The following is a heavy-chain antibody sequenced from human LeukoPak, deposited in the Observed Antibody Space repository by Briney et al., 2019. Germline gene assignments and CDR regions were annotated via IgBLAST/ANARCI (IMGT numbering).Heavy chain of an antibody. CDR1: GGSFSGYY. Sequence: PSETLSLTCAVYGGSFSGYYWSWIRQPPGKGLEWIGEINHSGSTNYNPSLKSRVTISVDTSKNQFSLKLSSVTAADTAVYYCARRVRAAPNPSDYWGQGTLVTVSS. CDR2: INHSGST. V-gene: IGHV4-34*01. CDR3: ARRVRAAPNPSDY. J-gene: IGHJ4*02. D-gene: IGHD6-6*01.